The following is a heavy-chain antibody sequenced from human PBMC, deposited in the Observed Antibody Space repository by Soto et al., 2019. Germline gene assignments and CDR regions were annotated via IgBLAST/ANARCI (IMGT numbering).Heavy chain of an antibody. Sequence: GGALRLSCAASGFTLRSYSMNWVRQAPGKGLEWVSSISSSSSYIYYADSVKGRFTISRDNAKNSLYLQMNSLRAEDTAVYYCARDGSYDYVWGSYRPHYYYGMDIWGQGTTVTVSS. D-gene: IGHD3-16*02. CDR1: GFTLRSYS. CDR2: ISSSSSYI. V-gene: IGHV3-21*01. J-gene: IGHJ6*02. CDR3: ARDGSYDYVWGSYRPHYYYGMDI.